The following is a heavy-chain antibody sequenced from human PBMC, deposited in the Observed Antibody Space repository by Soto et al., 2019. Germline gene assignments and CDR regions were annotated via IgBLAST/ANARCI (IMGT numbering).Heavy chain of an antibody. V-gene: IGHV3-21*01. J-gene: IGHJ3*02. CDR3: AREGPREGFGGVIRYNDAFDI. Sequence: GGSLRLSCAASGFTFSSYSMNWVRQAPGKGLEWVSSISSSSSYIYYADSVKGRFTISRDNAKNSLYLQMNSLRAEDTAVYYCAREGPREGFGGVIRYNDAFDIWGQGTMVTVSS. D-gene: IGHD3-16*02. CDR2: ISSSSSYI. CDR1: GFTFSSYS.